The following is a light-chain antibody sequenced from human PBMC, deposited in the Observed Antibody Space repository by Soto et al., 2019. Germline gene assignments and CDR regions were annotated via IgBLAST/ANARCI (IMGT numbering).Light chain of an antibody. J-gene: IGKJ4*01. Sequence: DIQMAQSPSSLSASVGDRVTITFQAIQDIANYLNWYQQRAGRAPKFLIYDASNLETGVPSRFSGSGSGTDFTLTISSLQPEDIATYYCQQYDNLPLTFGGGTKVDIK. CDR2: DAS. CDR1: QDIANY. V-gene: IGKV1-33*01. CDR3: QQYDNLPLT.